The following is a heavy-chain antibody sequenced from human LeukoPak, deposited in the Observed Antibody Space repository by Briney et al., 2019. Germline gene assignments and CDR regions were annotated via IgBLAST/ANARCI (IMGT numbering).Heavy chain of an antibody. CDR3: ARDLRWELRPFDY. Sequence: SETLSLTCTVSGDFISSSGYYWGWIRQPPGKGLEWLGSIYYTENTYYNPSLKSRVTISVDTSKNQFSLKLSSVTAADTAVYYCARDLRWELRPFDYWGQGTLVTVSS. V-gene: IGHV4-39*07. CDR2: IYYTENT. D-gene: IGHD1-26*01. J-gene: IGHJ4*02. CDR1: GDFISSSGYY.